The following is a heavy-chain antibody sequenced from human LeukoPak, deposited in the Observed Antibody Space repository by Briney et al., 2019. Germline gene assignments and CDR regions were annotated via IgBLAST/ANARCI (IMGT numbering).Heavy chain of an antibody. Sequence: SETLSLTCTVSGGSISTSSYYWGWIRQPPGKGLEWIGSIYYSGSTYYNPSLKSRVTIPVDTSKNQFSLRLSSVTAADTAVYHCARRSSDSHNYFDYWGQGTLVTVSS. CDR1: GGSISTSSYY. J-gene: IGHJ4*02. CDR3: ARRSSDSHNYFDY. D-gene: IGHD2-21*02. V-gene: IGHV4-39*01. CDR2: IYYSGST.